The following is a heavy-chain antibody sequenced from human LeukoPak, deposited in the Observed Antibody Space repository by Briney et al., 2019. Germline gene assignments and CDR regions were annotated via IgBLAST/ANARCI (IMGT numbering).Heavy chain of an antibody. J-gene: IGHJ4*02. D-gene: IGHD3-9*01. Sequence: GGSLRLSCAASGFTFSDYYMSWIRQAPGKGLEWVSYISSSGSTIYYADSVKGRFTISRDNAKNSLYLQMNNLRAEDTAVYYCAREYRYFDWLDVLDYWGQGTLVTVSS. V-gene: IGHV3-11*01. CDR3: AREYRYFDWLDVLDY. CDR2: ISSSGSTI. CDR1: GFTFSDYY.